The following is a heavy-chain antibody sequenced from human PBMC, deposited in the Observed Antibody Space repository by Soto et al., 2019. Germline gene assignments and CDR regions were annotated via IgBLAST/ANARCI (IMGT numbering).Heavy chain of an antibody. V-gene: IGHV5-51*01. CDR1: GYKVGNYW. CDR3: ARRTGPSIEGLDP. Sequence: PGESMKISCEGSGYKVGNYWIGWVRQTPGKGLEWMGIIYPGDSDTVYNPSFQGQVTMSVDKYINTAYLQWSSLQASDTGIYYCARRTGPSIEGLDPCGQRTQVNVS. D-gene: IGHD2-15*01. CDR2: IYPGDSDT. J-gene: IGHJ5*02.